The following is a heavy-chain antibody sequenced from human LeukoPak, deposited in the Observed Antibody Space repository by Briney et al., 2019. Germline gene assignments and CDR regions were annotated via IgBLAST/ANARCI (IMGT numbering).Heavy chain of an antibody. CDR1: GFTFSNYG. CDR3: ARVGYYASGPFSYFDY. CDR2: ISYDGSNE. J-gene: IGHJ4*02. D-gene: IGHD3-10*01. Sequence: GGSLRLSCAASGFTFSNYGMHCVRQAPGKGLEWVAVISYDGSNEYYADSVKGRFTISRDNSKNTLYLQMNSLSVEDTAVYYCARVGYYASGPFSYFDYWGQGTLVTVSS. V-gene: IGHV3-30*03.